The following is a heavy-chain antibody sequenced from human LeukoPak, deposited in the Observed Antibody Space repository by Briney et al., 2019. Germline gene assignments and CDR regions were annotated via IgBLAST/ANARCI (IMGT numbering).Heavy chain of an antibody. CDR2: ISGSGGRT. CDR1: GFTFSSYA. J-gene: IGHJ4*02. V-gene: IGHV3-23*01. D-gene: IGHD6-13*01. CDR3: AKDYSSRPRLYYFDY. Sequence: GGSLRLSCAASGFTFSSYAMSWVRQAPGKGLEWVSAISGSGGRTYYADSVKGRFTISRDNSKNTLYLQMNSLRAEDTAVYYCAKDYSSRPRLYYFDYWGQGTLVTVSS.